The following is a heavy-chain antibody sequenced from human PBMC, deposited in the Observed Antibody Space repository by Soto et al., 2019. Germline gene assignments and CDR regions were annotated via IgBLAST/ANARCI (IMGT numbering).Heavy chain of an antibody. CDR1: GGSISSYY. V-gene: IGHV4-59*01. CDR2: IYNSGST. J-gene: IGHJ4*02. Sequence: QVQLQESGPGLVKPSETLSLTCTVSGGSISSYYWSWIRRPPGKGLEWIGYIYNSGSTDYNPSLKSRVTISLDTSNNRFSLKLSSVTAADTAVYYCARGQWQRPKSIWGQPSTDFDYWGQGTLVTVSS. D-gene: IGHD5-12*01. CDR3: ARGQWQRPKSIWGQPSTDFDY.